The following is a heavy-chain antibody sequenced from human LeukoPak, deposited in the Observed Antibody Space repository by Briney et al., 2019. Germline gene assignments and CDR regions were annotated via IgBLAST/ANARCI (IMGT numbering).Heavy chain of an antibody. CDR2: INPNSGGT. D-gene: IGHD3-10*01. V-gene: IGHV1-2*02. CDR3: ASSVVLLWFGDSMWYFDL. Sequence: EASVKVSCKASGYTFTGYYMHWVRQAPGQGLEWMGWINPNSGGTNYAQKFQGRVTITRDTSISTAYMELSRLRSDDTAVYYCASSVVLLWFGDSMWYFDLWGRGTLVTVSS. CDR1: GYTFTGYY. J-gene: IGHJ2*01.